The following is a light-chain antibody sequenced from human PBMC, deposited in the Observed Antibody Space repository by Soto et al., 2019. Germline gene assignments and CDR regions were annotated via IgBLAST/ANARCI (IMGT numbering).Light chain of an antibody. CDR3: SSYTSSSTLV. CDR2: EVI. V-gene: IGLV2-14*01. J-gene: IGLJ1*01. Sequence: QSALTQPASVSGSPGQSITISCTGTSSDVGGYNYVSWCQQHPGKAPKLMIYEVINRPSGVSNRFSGSKSGNTASLTISGLQAEDEADYYCSSYTSSSTLVFGTGTKVTVL. CDR1: SSDVGGYNY.